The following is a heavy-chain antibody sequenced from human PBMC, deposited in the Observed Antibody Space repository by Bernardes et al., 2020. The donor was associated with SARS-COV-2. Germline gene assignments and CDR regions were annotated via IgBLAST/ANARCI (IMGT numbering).Heavy chain of an antibody. D-gene: IGHD5-18*01. J-gene: IGHJ4*02. CDR1: GFIFNDYG. V-gene: IGHV3-20*01. Sequence: GGSLRLSCAASGFIFNDYGMSWVRQAPGKGLEWVSGINRNGCSTGHADSVKGRFTISRDNAKNSLYLQLNSLRAEDTALYHCARGYFYGPFDLWGQGTLVTVSS. CDR3: ARGYFYGPFDL. CDR2: INRNGCST.